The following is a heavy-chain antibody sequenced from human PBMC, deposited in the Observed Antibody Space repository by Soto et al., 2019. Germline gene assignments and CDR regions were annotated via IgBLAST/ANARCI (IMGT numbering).Heavy chain of an antibody. CDR1: GFTVSSNY. V-gene: IGHV3-53*04. CDR2: IYSGGST. J-gene: IGHJ4*02. Sequence: EVQLVESGGGLVQPGGSLRLSCAASGFTVSSNYMSWVRQAPGKGLEWVSVIYSGGSTYYADSVKGRFTISRHNSNNTLYLQMNRLRAENTAVYSCARASGGVVRYYFDYWGQGTLVTFSS. D-gene: IGHD2-15*01. CDR3: ARASGGVVRYYFDY.